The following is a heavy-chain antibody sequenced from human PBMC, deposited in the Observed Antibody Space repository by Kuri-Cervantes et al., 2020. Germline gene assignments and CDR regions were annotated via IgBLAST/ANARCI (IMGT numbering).Heavy chain of an antibody. J-gene: IGHJ6*03. V-gene: IGHV3-11*04. CDR1: GFTFSDYY. CDR3: ATGGPLYYGDYLNRDYYYYMDV. Sequence: GESLKISCAASGFTFSDYYMSWIRQAPGKGLEWVSYISSSGSTIYYADSVKGRFTISRDNAKNSLYLQMNSLRAEDTAVYYCATGGPLYYGDYLNRDYYYYMDVWGKGTTVTVSS. D-gene: IGHD4-17*01. CDR2: ISSSGSTI.